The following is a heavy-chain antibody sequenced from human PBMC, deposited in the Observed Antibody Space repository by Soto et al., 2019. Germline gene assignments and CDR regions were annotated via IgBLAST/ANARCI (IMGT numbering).Heavy chain of an antibody. J-gene: IGHJ6*02. CDR1: GYSFTSYW. D-gene: IGHD3-22*01. Sequence: PGESLKISCKGSGYSFTSYWISWVRQMPGKSLEWMGRIDPSDSYTNYSPSFQGHVTISADKSISTAYLQWSSLKASDTAMFYCARQRSGYSYYYYGMDVWGQGTTVTVSS. V-gene: IGHV5-10-1*01. CDR2: IDPSDSYT. CDR3: ARQRSGYSYYYYGMDV.